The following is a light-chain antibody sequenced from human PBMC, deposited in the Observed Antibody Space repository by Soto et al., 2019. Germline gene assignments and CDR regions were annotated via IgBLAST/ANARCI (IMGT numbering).Light chain of an antibody. Sequence: QSVLTQPPSASGSPGQSVTISCTGTKNDIGVYDFVSWYQQHPGKAPKLMIYEGTKGPSGVSNRFSGSKSGNTASLTISGLQAEDEADYYCCSYAGSGTYVFGGGTKVTVL. CDR2: EGT. CDR1: KNDIGVYDF. J-gene: IGLJ1*01. V-gene: IGLV2-23*01. CDR3: CSYAGSGTYV.